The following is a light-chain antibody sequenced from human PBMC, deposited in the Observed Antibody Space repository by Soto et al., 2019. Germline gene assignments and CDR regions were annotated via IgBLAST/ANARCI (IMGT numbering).Light chain of an antibody. CDR1: QVISTS. CDR2: AAS. CDR3: QQLNSYPT. Sequence: DIQLTQSPSFLSPSVGESVTITCRASQVISTSLACYQVKPGKAPKLLIYAASTLESGVPSRFSATVSGTEFSLTITSLQPEDFATYYCQQLNSYPTFGQGTRLEIK. J-gene: IGKJ5*01. V-gene: IGKV1-9*01.